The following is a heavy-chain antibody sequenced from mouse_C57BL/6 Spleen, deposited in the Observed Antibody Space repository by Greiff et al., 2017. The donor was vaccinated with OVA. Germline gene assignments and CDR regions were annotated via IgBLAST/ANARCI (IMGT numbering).Heavy chain of an antibody. Sequence: QVHVKQSGPELVKPGASVKLSCKASGYTFTSYDINWVKQRPGQGLEWIGWIYPRDGSTKYNEKFKGKATLTVDTSSSTAYMELHSLTSEDSAVYFCARRGYGSSLGFAYWGQGTLVTVSA. CDR2: IYPRDGST. CDR3: ARRGYGSSLGFAY. V-gene: IGHV1-85*01. CDR1: GYTFTSYD. J-gene: IGHJ3*01. D-gene: IGHD1-1*01.